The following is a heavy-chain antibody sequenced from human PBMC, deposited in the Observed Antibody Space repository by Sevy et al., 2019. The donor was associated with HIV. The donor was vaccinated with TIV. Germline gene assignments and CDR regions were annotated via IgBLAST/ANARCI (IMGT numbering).Heavy chain of an antibody. J-gene: IGHJ6*03. Sequence: GGSLRLSCAVSGFSFDSYGMTWVRQAPGKGLEWVSGISGSGSRTYYADSVKGRFIISRDNSKNTLDLQMNSLRSEDTAIYDGAKGGGGHYDPDEIGYYFYYYNMDVWGKRTTVTVSS. CDR3: AKGGGGHYDPDEIGYYFYYYNMDV. V-gene: IGHV3-23*01. CDR1: GFSFDSYG. D-gene: IGHD3-22*01. CDR2: ISGSGSRT.